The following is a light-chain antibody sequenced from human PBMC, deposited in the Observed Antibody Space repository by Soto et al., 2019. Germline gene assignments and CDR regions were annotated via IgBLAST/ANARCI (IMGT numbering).Light chain of an antibody. V-gene: IGKV1-33*01. CDR3: QQYDSLPLT. Sequence: DLQMTQSPSSLSASVGDRVTVTCQASHEISNFLNWYQQKPGKAPRLMIYNAAKLETGVPSRFGGGGSGTHFTFTISNLLPEDVATYYCQQYDSLPLTFGPGTKVDI. CDR2: NAA. CDR1: HEISNF. J-gene: IGKJ3*01.